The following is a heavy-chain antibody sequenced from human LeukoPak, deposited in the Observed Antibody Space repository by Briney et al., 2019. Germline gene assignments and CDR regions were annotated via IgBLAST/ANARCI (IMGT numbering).Heavy chain of an antibody. CDR2: IKSKSNGGTI. CDR3: TTDLLLSSVTTLDFDY. CDR1: GLPFSKAW. D-gene: IGHD4-17*01. V-gene: IGHV3-15*01. Sequence: GGSLRLSRAASGLPFSKAWLTWLRQAPGKGLEWIARIKSKSNGGTIDYAAPVKGRFTISRGDAKDTLYLQMNSLKIEDAAVYYCTTDLLLSSVTTLDFDYWGQGTLVTVSS. J-gene: IGHJ4*02.